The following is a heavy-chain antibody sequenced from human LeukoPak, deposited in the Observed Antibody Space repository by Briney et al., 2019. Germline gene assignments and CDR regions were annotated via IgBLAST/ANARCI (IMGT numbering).Heavy chain of an antibody. D-gene: IGHD6-19*01. CDR1: GFTFADYS. Sequence: PRGSLTLSCQASGFTFADYSMHWVRPPPGKGLEWVYFISGDGGSTYYAGSVKDRFTIYRYNSKNSLYLQMNSLRTEDTYLYDCAKSHPREWLVFDPWGQGTLVTVSS. CDR2: ISGDGGST. V-gene: IGHV3-43*02. J-gene: IGHJ5*02. CDR3: AKSHPREWLVFDP.